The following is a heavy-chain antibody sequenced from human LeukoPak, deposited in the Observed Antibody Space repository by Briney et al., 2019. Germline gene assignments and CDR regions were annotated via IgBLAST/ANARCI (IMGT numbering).Heavy chain of an antibody. V-gene: IGHV1-2*06. CDR1: GYTFTGYH. CDR2: INPNSGDT. Sequence: ASVKVSCKASGYTFTGYHMHWVRQAPRQGLEWVGRINPNSGDTNYAQKFQGRVTMTRDTSISTAYMELSRLRSDDTAVYYCARDYCSSTSCLFDYWGQGTLVTVSS. J-gene: IGHJ4*02. D-gene: IGHD2-2*01. CDR3: ARDYCSSTSCLFDY.